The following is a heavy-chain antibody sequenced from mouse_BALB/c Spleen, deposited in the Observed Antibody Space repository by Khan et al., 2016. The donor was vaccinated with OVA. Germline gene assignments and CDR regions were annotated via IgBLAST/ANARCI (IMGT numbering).Heavy chain of an antibody. CDR1: GYTFTDYA. CDR2: ISSYYGDA. Sequence: QVQLQQSGAELVRPGVSVKISCKGSGYTFTDYAMHWVKQSHAKSLEWIGVISSYYGDATYNQKFKGKATMNVDKSSSKAYMELARLTSEVSAIYDCARGSDNSRFAYWGQGTLVTVSA. J-gene: IGHJ3*01. CDR3: ARGSDNSRFAY. V-gene: IGHV1S137*01. D-gene: IGHD1-3*01.